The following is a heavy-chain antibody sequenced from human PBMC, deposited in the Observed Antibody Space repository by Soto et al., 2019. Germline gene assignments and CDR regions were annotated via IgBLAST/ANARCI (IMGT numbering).Heavy chain of an antibody. J-gene: IGHJ6*02. D-gene: IGHD5-18*01. V-gene: IGHV1-46*01. CDR2: INPSGGST. CDR1: GYTFTSYY. CDR3: GVHGYSYGHNYYYGMDV. Sequence: QVQLVQSGAEVKKPGASVKVSCKASGYTFTSYYMHWVRQAPGQGLEWMGIINPSGGSTSYAQKFQGGVTMTRDTSTSTVYMELSSLRSEDTAVYYCGVHGYSYGHNYYYGMDVWGQGTTVTVSS.